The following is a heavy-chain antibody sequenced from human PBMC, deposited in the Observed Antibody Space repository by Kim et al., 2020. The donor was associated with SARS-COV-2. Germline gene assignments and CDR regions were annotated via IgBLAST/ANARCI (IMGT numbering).Heavy chain of an antibody. D-gene: IGHD3-9*01. J-gene: IGHJ3*02. CDR1: GGSISSYY. CDR3: ARDSRVSVLRYFDWLPKDAFDI. Sequence: SETLSLTCTVSGGSISSYYWSWIRQPPGKGLEWIGYIYYSGSTNYNPSLKSRVTISVDTSKNQFSLKLSSVTAADTAVYYCARDSRVSVLRYFDWLPKDAFDIWGQGTMVTVSS. CDR2: IYYSGST. V-gene: IGHV4-59*13.